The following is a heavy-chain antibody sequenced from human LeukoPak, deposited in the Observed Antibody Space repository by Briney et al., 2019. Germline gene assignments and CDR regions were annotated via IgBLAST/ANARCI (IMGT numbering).Heavy chain of an antibody. D-gene: IGHD2-15*01. J-gene: IGHJ4*02. CDR2: ISGSGGST. CDR3: AKRYCSGGSCHLDY. V-gene: IGHV3-23*01. CDR1: GFTFSSYA. Sequence: GGSLRLSCAASGFTFSSYAMSWVRQAPGKGLEWVSAISGSGGSTYYADSVKGRFTISRDNSKNTLYLQMNSLRAEDTAVYYCAKRYCSGGSCHLDYWGQGTLVTVSS.